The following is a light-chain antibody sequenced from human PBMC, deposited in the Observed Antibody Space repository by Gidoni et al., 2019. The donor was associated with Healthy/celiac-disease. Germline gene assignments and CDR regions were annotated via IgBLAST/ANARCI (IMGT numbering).Light chain of an antibody. CDR1: QSISSW. J-gene: IGKJ4*01. Sequence: DIQMTQSPSTLSASVGDRVTITCRASQSISSWLAWYQQKPGKAPKLLIYKASSLESGFPSRFSGIGSGTEFTLTISSLQPDDFATYYCQQYNSYSVTFGGGTKVEIK. V-gene: IGKV1-5*03. CDR2: KAS. CDR3: QQYNSYSVT.